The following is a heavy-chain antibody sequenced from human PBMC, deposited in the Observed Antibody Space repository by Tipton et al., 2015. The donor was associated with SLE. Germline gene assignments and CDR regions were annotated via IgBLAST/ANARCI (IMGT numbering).Heavy chain of an antibody. CDR1: GYTFSNYG. CDR2: IYPGDTDT. V-gene: IGHV5-51*01. Sequence: QLVQSGAEVKKPGASVKVSCKASGYTFSNYGISWVRQMPGKGLEWMGIIYPGDTDTRYSPSFEGQVTISVDKSTYTAYLQWSSLKASDTAMYYCAGAWQGYCSGGTCYVLDYWGQGTLVTVSS. D-gene: IGHD2-15*01. CDR3: AGAWQGYCSGGTCYVLDY. J-gene: IGHJ4*02.